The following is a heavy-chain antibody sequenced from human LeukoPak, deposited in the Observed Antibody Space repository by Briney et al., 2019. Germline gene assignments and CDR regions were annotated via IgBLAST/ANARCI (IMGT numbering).Heavy chain of an antibody. CDR3: TTDYDILTGYYVRTYGFHI. J-gene: IGHJ3*02. Sequence: PGGSLRLSCAASGFTFSSYWMSWVRQAPGKGLEWVGRIKSKIDGGTTDYVAPVKGRFTISRDDSKNTVHLQMNSLKTEDTAVYYCTTDYDILTGYYVRTYGFHIWGQGTMVTVSS. CDR1: GFTFSSYW. CDR2: IKSKIDGGTT. D-gene: IGHD3-9*01. V-gene: IGHV3-15*01.